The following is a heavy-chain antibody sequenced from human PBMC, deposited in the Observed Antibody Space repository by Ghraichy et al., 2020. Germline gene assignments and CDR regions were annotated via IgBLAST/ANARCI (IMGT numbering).Heavy chain of an antibody. CDR3: AREGGSGSYYNGDFDY. J-gene: IGHJ4*02. D-gene: IGHD3-10*01. CDR2: IYHSGST. CDR1: GYSISSGYY. Sequence: SETLSLTCTVSGYSISSGYYWGWIRQPPGKGLEWIGSIYHSGSTYYNPSLKSRVTISVDTSKNQFSLKLSSVTAADTAVYYCAREGGSGSYYNGDFDYWGQGTLVTVSS. V-gene: IGHV4-38-2*02.